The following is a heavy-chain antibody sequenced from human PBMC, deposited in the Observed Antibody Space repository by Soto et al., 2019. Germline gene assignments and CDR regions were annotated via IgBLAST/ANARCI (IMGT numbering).Heavy chain of an antibody. J-gene: IGHJ4*02. Sequence: SETLSLTCTVSGGSISSGDYYWSWIRQPPGKGLEWIGYIYYSGSTYYNPSLKSRVTISVDTSKNQFSLKLSSVTAADTAVYYCARDRYDYRTFDYWGQGTLVTVSS. D-gene: IGHD4-4*01. V-gene: IGHV4-30-4*01. CDR2: IYYSGST. CDR3: ARDRYDYRTFDY. CDR1: GGSISSGDYY.